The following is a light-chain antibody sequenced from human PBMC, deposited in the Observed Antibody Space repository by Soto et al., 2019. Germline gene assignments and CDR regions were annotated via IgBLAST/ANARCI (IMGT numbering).Light chain of an antibody. CDR3: QQYSDNWT. CDR2: KAS. J-gene: IGKJ1*01. CDR1: QSISNW. Sequence: DIQMTQSPSTLSASVGDRVTITCRASQSISNWLAWYQQKPGTAPNLLFYKASTLHSGVPTWFSGGGSATEFPLTSSLLQHDYSATYYCQQYSDNWTFGQGTKVEIK. V-gene: IGKV1-5*03.